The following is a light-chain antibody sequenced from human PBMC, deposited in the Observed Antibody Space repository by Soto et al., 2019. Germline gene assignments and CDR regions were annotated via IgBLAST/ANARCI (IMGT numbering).Light chain of an antibody. CDR2: AAS. CDR1: QTISRY. CDR3: QQSLSTPIYS. V-gene: IGKV1-39*01. J-gene: IGKJ2*03. Sequence: DIQMTHSPSSLSASVGDRVTITCRASQTISRYLNWYQQKPGKAPQLLIYAASSLQSGVPSRFSGSGSGTNFTLTISSLQPEDVGTYFCQQSLSTPIYSFGQGTKVDI.